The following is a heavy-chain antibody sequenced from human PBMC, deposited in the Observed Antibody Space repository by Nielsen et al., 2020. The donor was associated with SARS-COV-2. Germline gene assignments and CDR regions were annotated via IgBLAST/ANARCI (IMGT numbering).Heavy chain of an antibody. CDR2: INPSGGST. D-gene: IGHD1-26*01. CDR1: GYTFTTNY. V-gene: IGHV1-46*01. J-gene: IGHJ4*02. Sequence: ASVKVSCKASGYTFTTNYIHWVRQAPGQGLEWMGIINPSGGSTSYAQKFQGRVTMTRDTSTSTVYMELSSLRSEDTAVYYCAREEQWVIKDWGQGTLVTVSS. CDR3: AREEQWVIKD.